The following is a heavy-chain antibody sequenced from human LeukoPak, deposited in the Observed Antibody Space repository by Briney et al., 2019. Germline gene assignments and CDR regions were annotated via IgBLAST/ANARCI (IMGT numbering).Heavy chain of an antibody. Sequence: GGSLRLSCAASEFTFSNYAMTWVRQAPGKGLEWVSTISTSVGSAYYADSVKGRFTISRDNSKNTLYLQMNSLRAEDTAIYYCAKDWQGGAWGQGTLVTVSS. D-gene: IGHD2-15*01. CDR2: ISTSVGSA. CDR3: AKDWQGGA. CDR1: EFTFSNYA. J-gene: IGHJ5*02. V-gene: IGHV3-23*01.